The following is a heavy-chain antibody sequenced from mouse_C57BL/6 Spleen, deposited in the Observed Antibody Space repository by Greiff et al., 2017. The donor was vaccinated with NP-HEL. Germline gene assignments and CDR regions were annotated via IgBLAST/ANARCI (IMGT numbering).Heavy chain of an antibody. J-gene: IGHJ3*01. V-gene: IGHV5-12*01. CDR3: ARSDSSGQAWFAY. CDR1: GFTFSDYY. Sequence: EVMLVESGGGLVQPGGSLKLSCAASGFTFSDYYMYWVRQTPEKRLEWVAYISNGGGSTYYPDTVKGRFTISRDNAKNTLYLQMSRLKSEDTAMYYCARSDSSGQAWFAYWGQGTLVTVSA. D-gene: IGHD3-2*02. CDR2: ISNGGGST.